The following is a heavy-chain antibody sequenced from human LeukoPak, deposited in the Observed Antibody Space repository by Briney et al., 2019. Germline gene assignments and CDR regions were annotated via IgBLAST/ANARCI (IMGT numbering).Heavy chain of an antibody. J-gene: IGHJ5*02. CDR1: GGSISSYY. Sequence: SETLSLTCTVSGGSISSYYWSWIRQPAGKGLEWIGRIYTSGSTNYNPSLKSRVTMSVDTSKNQFSLKLSSVTAADTAVYYCARKSYYYDSSGYSPPNWFDPWGQGTLVTVSS. CDR2: IYTSGST. D-gene: IGHD3-22*01. V-gene: IGHV4-4*07. CDR3: ARKSYYYDSSGYSPPNWFDP.